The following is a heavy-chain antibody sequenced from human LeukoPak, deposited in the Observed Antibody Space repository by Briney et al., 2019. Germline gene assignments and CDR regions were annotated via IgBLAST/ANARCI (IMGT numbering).Heavy chain of an antibody. D-gene: IGHD6-19*01. Sequence: SVKVSCKASGYTFTSCDINWVRQATGHGLEWMGWMNPNSGNTGYGQSFQGRITMTRDISIGTAYMELSNLTSEDTAIYYCTRGSSGRRDNWGQGTLVTVSA. V-gene: IGHV1-8*01. J-gene: IGHJ4*02. CDR2: MNPNSGNT. CDR1: GYTFTSCD. CDR3: TRGSSGRRDN.